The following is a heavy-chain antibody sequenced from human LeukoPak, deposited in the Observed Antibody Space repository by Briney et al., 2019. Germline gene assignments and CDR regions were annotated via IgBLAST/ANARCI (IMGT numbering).Heavy chain of an antibody. V-gene: IGHV4-38-2*02. CDR1: GYSISSGYY. J-gene: IGHJ4*02. Sequence: SETLSLTCTVSGYSISSGYYWGWIRQPPGKGLEWIGSIYHSGSTYYNPSLKSRVTISVDTSKNQFSLKLSSVTAADTAVYYCARGPYSSGWVGYWGQGTLVTVSS. CDR3: ARGPYSSGWVGY. D-gene: IGHD6-19*01. CDR2: IYHSGST.